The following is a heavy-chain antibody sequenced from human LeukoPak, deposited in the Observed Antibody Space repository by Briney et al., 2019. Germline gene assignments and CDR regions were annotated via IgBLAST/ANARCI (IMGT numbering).Heavy chain of an antibody. V-gene: IGHV3-53*01. D-gene: IGHD1-26*01. J-gene: IGHJ3*02. CDR1: GFTVSSNY. CDR2: IYSGGST. Sequence: GGSLRLSCAASGFTVSSNYISWVRQAPGKGLEWVSLIYSGGSTYYADSVKGRFTISRDNSKNTLYLQMNSLRAEDTAVYYCARDLIVGANHDAFDIWGQGTMVTVSS. CDR3: ARDLIVGANHDAFDI.